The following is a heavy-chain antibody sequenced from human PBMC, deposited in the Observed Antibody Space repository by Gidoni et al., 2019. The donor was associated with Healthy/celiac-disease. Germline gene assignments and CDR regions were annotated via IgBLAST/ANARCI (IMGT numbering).Heavy chain of an antibody. D-gene: IGHD5-12*01. V-gene: IGHV1-69*06. CDR2: IIPIFGTA. Sequence: QVQLVQSGAEVKKPGSSVKVCCKASGGTFSSYAISWVRQAPGQGLEWMGGIIPIFGTANYAQKFQGRVTITADKSTSTAYMELSSLRSEDTAVYYCARDGYNQRPYWYFDLWGRGTLVTVSS. CDR1: GGTFSSYA. CDR3: ARDGYNQRPYWYFDL. J-gene: IGHJ2*01.